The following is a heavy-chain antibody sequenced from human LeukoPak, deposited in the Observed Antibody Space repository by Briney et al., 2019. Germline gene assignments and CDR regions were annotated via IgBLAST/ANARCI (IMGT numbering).Heavy chain of an antibody. CDR2: IYYSGST. CDR1: GDSISSYD. CDR3: ARQGPDAFFDY. Sequence: PSETLSLTCTVSGDSISSYDWSWIRQPPGKGLEWIGYIYYSGSTNYNPSLKSRVTISVDTSKNQFSLKLSSVTAADTAVYYCARQGPDAFFDYWGQGTLVTAST. V-gene: IGHV4-59*08. J-gene: IGHJ4*02.